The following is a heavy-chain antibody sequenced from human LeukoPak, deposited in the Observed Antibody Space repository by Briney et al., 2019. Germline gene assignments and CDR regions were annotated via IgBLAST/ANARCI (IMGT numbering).Heavy chain of an antibody. CDR1: GGSFSGYY. J-gene: IGHJ6*03. Sequence: SETLSLTCAVYGGSFSGYYWSWIRQPPGKGLEWIGEINHSGSINYNPSLKSRVTISVDTSKNQFSLKVSSVTAADTAVYYCARVKDPGGYYYYYYMDIWGKGNTVTVSS. CDR2: INHSGSI. CDR3: ARVKDPGGYYYYYYMDI. V-gene: IGHV4-34*01. D-gene: IGHD3-16*01.